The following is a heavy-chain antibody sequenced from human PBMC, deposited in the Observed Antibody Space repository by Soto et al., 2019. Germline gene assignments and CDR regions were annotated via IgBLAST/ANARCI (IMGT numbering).Heavy chain of an antibody. Sequence: GESLKISCRTSGYKFTSYWIAWVRQMPGKGLEWMGIIFPSDSDTRYSPSFQGQVTISADRSTSTVFLQWASLEASDTAVYFCARKDKSGYFNWFDPWGQGTLVTVSS. CDR2: IFPSDSDT. V-gene: IGHV5-51*01. CDR3: ARKDKSGYFNWFDP. CDR1: GYKFTSYW. D-gene: IGHD3-22*01. J-gene: IGHJ5*02.